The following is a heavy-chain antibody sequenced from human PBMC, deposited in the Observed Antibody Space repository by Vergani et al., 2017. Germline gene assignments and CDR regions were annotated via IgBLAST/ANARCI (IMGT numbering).Heavy chain of an antibody. CDR2: VSFRRDT. Sequence: QVKLQESGPGLVKPSETLSLTCTVSGASVNSYYWSWIRQPPGKGLEWMGDVSFRRDTLYDPSVKGRMTISLNTSSNQFSLYLTSVTAADTAVYYCARSRIYYGAGNPDYWGQGTLVTVSS. J-gene: IGHJ4*02. CDR3: ARSRIYYGAGNPDY. V-gene: IGHV4-59*02. CDR1: GASVNSYY. D-gene: IGHD3-10*01.